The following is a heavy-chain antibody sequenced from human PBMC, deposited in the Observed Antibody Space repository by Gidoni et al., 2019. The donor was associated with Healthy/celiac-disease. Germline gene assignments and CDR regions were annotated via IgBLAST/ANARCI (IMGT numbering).Heavy chain of an antibody. D-gene: IGHD2-15*01. CDR2: IYYSGST. CDR3: ARGECSGGSCYSGY. CDR1: GGSISSSSYY. J-gene: IGHJ4*02. V-gene: IGHV4-39*07. Sequence: QLQLQESGPGLVKPSETLSLPCTVSGGSISSSSYYWGWIRQPPGKGLEWIGSIYYSGSTYYNPSLKSRVTISVDTSKNQFSLKLSSVTAADTAVYYCARGECSGGSCYSGYWGQGTLVTVSS.